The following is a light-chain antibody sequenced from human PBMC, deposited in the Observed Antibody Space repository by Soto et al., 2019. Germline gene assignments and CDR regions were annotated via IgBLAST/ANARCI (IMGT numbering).Light chain of an antibody. V-gene: IGKV3-20*01. CDR1: QSVSSTY. Sequence: PGARVTLSCRSSQSVSSTYLAWYQQKPGQAPRLLIYGASSRATGIPDRFSGSGSGTDFTLTISRLEPEDFAVYYCQQYGSSPPWTFGQGTKVDIK. J-gene: IGKJ1*01. CDR3: QQYGSSPPWT. CDR2: GAS.